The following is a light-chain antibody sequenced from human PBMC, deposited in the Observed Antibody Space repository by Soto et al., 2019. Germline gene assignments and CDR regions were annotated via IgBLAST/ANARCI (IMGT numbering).Light chain of an antibody. J-gene: IGKJ4*01. V-gene: IGKV3-15*01. CDR2: GAS. CDR3: QQRSVWPLT. Sequence: EIVMTQSPGTLSVSPGERATLSCRASQSVGRDLAWYQQKPGQAPRLLIYGASTWATGIPASFSGSGSGAEFTLTISSLEPEDFAVYYCQQRSVWPLTFGGGTKVEIK. CDR1: QSVGRD.